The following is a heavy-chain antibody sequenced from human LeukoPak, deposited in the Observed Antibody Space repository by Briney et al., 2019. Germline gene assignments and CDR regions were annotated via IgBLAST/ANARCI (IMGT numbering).Heavy chain of an antibody. D-gene: IGHD5-18*01. V-gene: IGHV4-61*05. CDR1: GGSIISINHY. CDR2: IYYSGST. CDR3: ARGGSYSYLYFDY. Sequence: SDTLSLTCTVSGGSIISINHYWGWVRQPPGKGLEWIGYIYYSGSTNYNPSLKSRVTISVDTSKNQFSLKLSSVTAADTAVYYCARGGSYSYLYFDYWGQGTLVTVSS. J-gene: IGHJ4*02.